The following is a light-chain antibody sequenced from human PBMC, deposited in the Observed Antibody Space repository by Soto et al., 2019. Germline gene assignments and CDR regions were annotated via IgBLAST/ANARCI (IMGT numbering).Light chain of an antibody. CDR3: QQRSNWPPS. J-gene: IGKJ5*01. V-gene: IGKV3-11*01. CDR2: GAS. Sequence: DTELTQSPATLSLSQGDRATLSCRARQSVSSYLAWYQQKPGQAPRLLIYGASNRATGIPARFSGSGSGTDFTLTISRLEPEDFAVYYCQQRSNWPPSFGQGTRLEIK. CDR1: QSVSSY.